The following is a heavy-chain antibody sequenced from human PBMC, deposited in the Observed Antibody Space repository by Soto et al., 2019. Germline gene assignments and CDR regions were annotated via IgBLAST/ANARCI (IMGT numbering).Heavy chain of an antibody. CDR3: ARHNYGSGSTYFDY. CDR2: IYYNGST. Sequence: SETLSLTCTVSGGSISSYYWSWIRQPPGKGLEWIGYIYYNGSTNYNPSLKSRVTISVDTSKNQFSLKLNSMTAADTAVYYCARHNYGSGSTYFDYWGQGTLVTSPQ. V-gene: IGHV4-59*08. D-gene: IGHD3-10*01. J-gene: IGHJ4*02. CDR1: GGSISSYY.